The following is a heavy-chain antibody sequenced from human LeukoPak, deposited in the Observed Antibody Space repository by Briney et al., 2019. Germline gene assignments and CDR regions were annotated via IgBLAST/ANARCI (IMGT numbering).Heavy chain of an antibody. Sequence: SETLSFTCTVSGGSISSYYWSWIRQPPGKGLEWIGYIYYSGSTNYNPSLKSRVTISVDTSKNQFSLKLSSVTAADTAVYYCARDGVGATTFWFDPWGQGTLVTVSS. CDR1: GGSISSYY. V-gene: IGHV4-59*01. D-gene: IGHD1-26*01. J-gene: IGHJ5*02. CDR2: IYYSGST. CDR3: ARDGVGATTFWFDP.